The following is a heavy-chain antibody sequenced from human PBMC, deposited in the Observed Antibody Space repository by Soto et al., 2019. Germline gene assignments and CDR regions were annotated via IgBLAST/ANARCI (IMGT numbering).Heavy chain of an antibody. V-gene: IGHV3-64D*06. J-gene: IGHJ4*02. CDR2: ISSNGGST. CDR3: VKDQRKPYSYGFGYFDY. CDR1: GFTFTDAW. Sequence: GGSLRLSCAASGFTFTDAWMSWVRQAPGKGLEYVSAISSNGGSTYYADSVKGRFTISRDNSKNTLYLQMSSLRAEDTAVYYCVKDQRKPYSYGFGYFDYWGQGTLVTVSS. D-gene: IGHD5-18*01.